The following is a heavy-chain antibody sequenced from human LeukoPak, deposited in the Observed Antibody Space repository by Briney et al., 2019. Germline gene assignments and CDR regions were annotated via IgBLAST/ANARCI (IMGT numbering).Heavy chain of an antibody. CDR3: ARRSDY. CDR2: VSYSGS. Sequence: SETLSLTCSVSGGSIRGNSYYWGGIRQPPGKGLEWVVSVSYSGSNYNPSLKSRVTISLDTSKNQFSLKLSSVTAADMAVYYCARRSDYWGQGTLVTVSS. CDR1: GGSIRGNSYY. J-gene: IGHJ4*02. V-gene: IGHV4-39*01.